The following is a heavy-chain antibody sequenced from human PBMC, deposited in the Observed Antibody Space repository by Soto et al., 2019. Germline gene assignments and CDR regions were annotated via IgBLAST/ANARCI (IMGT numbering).Heavy chain of an antibody. Sequence: SETLSLTCAVYGGSFSGYYWSWIRQPPGKGLEWIGEINHSGSTNSNPSLKSRVTISVDTSKNQFSLKLSSVTAADTAVYYCARLLMTEERHDAFDIWGQGTMVTVSS. CDR2: INHSGST. CDR3: ARLLMTEERHDAFDI. CDR1: GGSFSGYY. V-gene: IGHV4-34*01. J-gene: IGHJ3*02. D-gene: IGHD2-15*01.